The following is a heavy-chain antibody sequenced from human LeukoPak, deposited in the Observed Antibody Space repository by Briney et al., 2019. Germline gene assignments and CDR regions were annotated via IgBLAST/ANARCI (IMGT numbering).Heavy chain of an antibody. J-gene: IGHJ4*02. CDR3: ARHAGGISATGTRPFDY. CDR1: GASCSSSTYY. V-gene: IGHV4-39*01. D-gene: IGHD6-13*01. Sequence: SETLSLTCTVSGASCSSSTYYWGWIRQPPGKGLEWIGSIYYSGSTYYNPSLKSRVTMSVDTSKNQFSLKLSSVTAADTAVYYCARHAGGISATGTRPFDYWGQGTLVTVSS. CDR2: IYYSGST.